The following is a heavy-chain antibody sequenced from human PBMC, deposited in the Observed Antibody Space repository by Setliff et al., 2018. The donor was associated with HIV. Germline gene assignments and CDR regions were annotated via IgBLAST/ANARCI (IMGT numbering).Heavy chain of an antibody. Sequence: ASVKVSCKASGYTFTGYYIHWVRLAPGQGLEWMGWINPNSGDTNFAQKFQGRVTVTGDTSISTAYMELNSLTSDDTAVYYCARNYVSGSLGLDYWGQGTLVTVSS. J-gene: IGHJ4*02. CDR3: ARNYVSGSLGLDY. CDR2: INPNSGDT. V-gene: IGHV1-2*02. D-gene: IGHD3-10*01. CDR1: GYTFTGYY.